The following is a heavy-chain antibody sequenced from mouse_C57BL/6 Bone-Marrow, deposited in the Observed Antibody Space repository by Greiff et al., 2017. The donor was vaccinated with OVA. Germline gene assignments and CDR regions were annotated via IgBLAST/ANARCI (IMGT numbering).Heavy chain of an antibody. V-gene: IGHV3-8*01. CDR3: AREGVYFDV. Sequence: EVMLVESGPGLAKPSQTLSLTCSVTGYSITSDYWHWIRKFPGNKLEYMGYISYSGSTYYNPSLISRISITRDTSKNQYYLQMNSVTTEDTATYYCAREGVYFDVWGTGTPVTVSS. CDR2: ISYSGST. CDR1: GYSITSDY. J-gene: IGHJ1*03.